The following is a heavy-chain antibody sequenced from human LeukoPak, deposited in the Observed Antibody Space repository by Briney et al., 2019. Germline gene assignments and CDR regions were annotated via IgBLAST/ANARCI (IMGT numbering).Heavy chain of an antibody. CDR1: GGSISTYY. CDR2: INHSGST. Sequence: SETLSLTCTVSGGSISTYYWSWIRQPPGKGLEWIGEINHSGSTNYNPSLKSRVTISVDTSKNQFYLKLSSVTAADTAVYHCARGLGYCSAGSCLPGGYWGQGTLVTVSS. D-gene: IGHD2-15*01. J-gene: IGHJ4*02. V-gene: IGHV4-34*01. CDR3: ARGLGYCSAGSCLPGGY.